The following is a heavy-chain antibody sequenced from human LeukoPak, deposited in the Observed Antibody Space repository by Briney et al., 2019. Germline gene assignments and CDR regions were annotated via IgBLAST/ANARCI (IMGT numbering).Heavy chain of an antibody. Sequence: GGSLRLSCAASGFHFSDYYANSICQAPGKGLEWVSYISESSSHTNYADSVKGRFTISRDNAKKSLYLQMTSLRVEDTAVYYFARDLGGSPLDVWGQGTLVTVSS. J-gene: IGHJ4*02. CDR2: ISESSSHT. D-gene: IGHD1-26*01. CDR3: ARDLGGSPLDV. CDR1: GFHFSDYY. V-gene: IGHV3-11*05.